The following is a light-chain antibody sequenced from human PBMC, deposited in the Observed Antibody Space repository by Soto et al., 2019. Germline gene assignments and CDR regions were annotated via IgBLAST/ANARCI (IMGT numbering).Light chain of an antibody. CDR3: SLYTSSVV. CDR2: DVS. V-gene: IGLV2-14*01. J-gene: IGLJ2*01. Sequence: QSALTQPASVSGSPGQSITISCTGTSSDVGGYNYVSWYQQHPGKAPKLMIYDVSNRPSGVSNRFSGSKSGNTASLTISGLQAEDEADYYGSLYTSSVVFGGGNKLTVL. CDR1: SSDVGGYNY.